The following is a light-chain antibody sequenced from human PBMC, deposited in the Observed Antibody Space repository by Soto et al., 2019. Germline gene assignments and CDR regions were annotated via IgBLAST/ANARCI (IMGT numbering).Light chain of an antibody. CDR1: QSVSNNH. Sequence: EVVLTQSPGTLSLSPGERVTLSCRASQSVSNNHITWYQQKPGQAPRLLIYAASSRATGIPDRFSGSGSGTDFTLSISRLEPEDFAVYYCQQYGFSPLTFGQGTKVEIK. CDR2: AAS. CDR3: QQYGFSPLT. V-gene: IGKV3-20*01. J-gene: IGKJ2*01.